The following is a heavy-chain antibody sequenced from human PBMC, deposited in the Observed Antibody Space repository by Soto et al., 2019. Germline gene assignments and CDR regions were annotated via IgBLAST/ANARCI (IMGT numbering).Heavy chain of an antibody. Sequence: QVQLVQSGAEVKKPGSSVKVSCKASGGTFSSYAISWVRQAPGQGLEWMGGIIPLSATTNYAQKFQGRVTITADEATSTAYMETSSLRSEDTAVYYCARSQGSSASLEIYYYYYYGMDVWGQGTTVTVSS. D-gene: IGHD2-2*01. CDR3: ARSQGSSASLEIYYYYYYGMDV. CDR1: GGTFSSYA. J-gene: IGHJ6*02. CDR2: IIPLSATT. V-gene: IGHV1-69*01.